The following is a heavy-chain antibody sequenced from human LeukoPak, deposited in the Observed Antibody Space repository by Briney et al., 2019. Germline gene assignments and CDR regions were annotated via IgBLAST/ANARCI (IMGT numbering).Heavy chain of an antibody. CDR3: ARFLGYCSGGSCYFDY. J-gene: IGHJ4*02. CDR2: INPNSGGT. CDR1: GYTFTGYY. Sequence: ASVKVSCKASGYTFTGYYMHWVRQAPGQGLEWVGWINPNSGGTKYAQKFQGRVTMTRDTSISTAYTELSSLKSDDTAVYYCARFLGYCSGGSCYFDYWGQGTLVTVSS. V-gene: IGHV1-2*02. D-gene: IGHD2-15*01.